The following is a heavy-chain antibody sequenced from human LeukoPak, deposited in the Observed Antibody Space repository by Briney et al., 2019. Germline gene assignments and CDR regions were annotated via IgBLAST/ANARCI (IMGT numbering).Heavy chain of an antibody. Sequence: GGSLKLSCAASGFPFRVSAIHWVRHASGKGLEWVGRIKTKADNDPTADDASVKGRFPISRDDSKNTAYLQMNSLKIEDTAVYYCTHPAYYYGLDVWGNGTTVTVSS. CDR3: THPAYYYGLDV. V-gene: IGHV3-73*01. J-gene: IGHJ6*04. CDR1: GFPFRVSA. D-gene: IGHD6-25*01. CDR2: IKTKADNDPT.